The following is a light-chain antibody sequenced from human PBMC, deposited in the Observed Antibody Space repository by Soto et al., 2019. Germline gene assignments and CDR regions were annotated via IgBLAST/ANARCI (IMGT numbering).Light chain of an antibody. V-gene: IGKV3-20*01. CDR3: QQYRSSPVT. J-gene: IGKJ5*01. CDR1: QSVSSTY. CDR2: GAS. Sequence: EIVLTQSPGTLSLSPGERATLSCRASQSVSSTYLAWYQQKPGQPPRLLIYGASSRATGIPDRFSGSGSGTDFTVTITRLETEDFADYYWQQYRSSPVTFGQGTRLDIK.